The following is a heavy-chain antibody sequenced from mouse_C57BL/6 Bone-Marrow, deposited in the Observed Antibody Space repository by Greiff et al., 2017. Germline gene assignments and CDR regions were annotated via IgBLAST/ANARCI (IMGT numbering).Heavy chain of an antibody. J-gene: IGHJ1*03. V-gene: IGHV1-22*01. CDR2: INPNNGGT. D-gene: IGHD2-3*01. CDR1: GYTFTDYN. CDR3: ARDDGYYLYWYFDV. Sequence: LVESGASVKMSCKASGYTFTDYNMHWVKQSHGKSLEWIGNINPNNGGTSYNQKFKGKATLTVNKSSSTAYMELRSLTSEDSAVYYCARDDGYYLYWYFDVWGTGTTVTVSS.